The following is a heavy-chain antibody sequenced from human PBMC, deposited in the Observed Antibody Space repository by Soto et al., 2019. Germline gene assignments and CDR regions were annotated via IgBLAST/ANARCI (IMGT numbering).Heavy chain of an antibody. D-gene: IGHD2-15*01. Sequence: SETLSLTCAVYGWCFSGYYWSWIRQPPGKGLEWIGEINHSGSTNYNPSLKSRVTISVDTSKNQFSLKLSSVTAADTAVYYCATADTGSDAGDCSGGSCGPLFAYWGQGTLVTVSS. CDR3: ATADTGSDAGDCSGGSCGPLFAY. V-gene: IGHV4-34*01. CDR2: INHSGST. J-gene: IGHJ4*02. CDR1: GWCFSGYY.